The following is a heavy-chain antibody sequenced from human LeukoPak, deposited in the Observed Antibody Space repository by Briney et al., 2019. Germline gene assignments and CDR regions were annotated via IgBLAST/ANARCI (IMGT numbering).Heavy chain of an antibody. V-gene: IGHV5-51*01. CDR3: ARRGYCSSTACSVAALDI. CDR1: GYSITNYW. Sequence: GESLKISSKGSGYSITNYWIAWVRQMPGKGLEWIGFIYPRDSDTTYSPSFQAQVAFSADKYIRPAYLQWSSLKASDTAMYYCARRGYCSSTACSVAALDIWGQGTMVTVSS. D-gene: IGHD2-2*01. J-gene: IGHJ3*02. CDR2: IYPRDSDT.